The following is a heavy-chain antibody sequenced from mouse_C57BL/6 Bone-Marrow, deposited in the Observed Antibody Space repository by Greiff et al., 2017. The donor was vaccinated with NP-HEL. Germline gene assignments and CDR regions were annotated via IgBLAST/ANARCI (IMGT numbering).Heavy chain of an antibody. Sequence: ESGPGLVKPSQSLSLTCSVTGYSITSGYYWYWNRQFPGNKMEWMGYISYDGSNNYNPSLKNRISITRDTSKNQFFLKLNSVTTEDTATYYCARGVYYPRFAYWGQGTLVTVSA. D-gene: IGHD2-1*01. CDR2: ISYDGSN. CDR3: ARGVYYPRFAY. CDR1: GYSITSGYY. J-gene: IGHJ3*01. V-gene: IGHV3-6*01.